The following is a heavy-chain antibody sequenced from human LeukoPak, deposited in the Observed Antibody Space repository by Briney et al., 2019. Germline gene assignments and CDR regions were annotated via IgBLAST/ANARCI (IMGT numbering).Heavy chain of an antibody. D-gene: IGHD2-2*01. V-gene: IGHV3-23*01. CDR2: ISGSGGST. Sequence: GGSLRLSCAASGFIFSTYWMNWARQAPGKGLEWVSAISGSGGSTYYADSVKGRFTISRDNSKNTLYLQMNSLRAEDTAVYYCAKDSSASFDYWGQGTLVTVSS. J-gene: IGHJ4*02. CDR3: AKDSSASFDY. CDR1: GFIFSTYW.